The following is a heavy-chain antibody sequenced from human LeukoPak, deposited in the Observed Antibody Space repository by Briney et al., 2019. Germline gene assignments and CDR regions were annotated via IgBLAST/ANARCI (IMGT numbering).Heavy chain of an antibody. CDR1: GYTFTHYY. Sequence: ASVKVSCKASGYTFTHYYMHWVRQAPGQGLEWMGIINPSGGSTTYAQKFQGRVTMTRDTSTSTVYMELSSLRSEDTAVYYCARDQIAEASSGWSSYYGMDVWGLGTTVTVSS. V-gene: IGHV1-46*01. J-gene: IGHJ6*02. CDR3: ARDQIAEASSGWSSYYGMDV. D-gene: IGHD6-19*01. CDR2: INPSGGST.